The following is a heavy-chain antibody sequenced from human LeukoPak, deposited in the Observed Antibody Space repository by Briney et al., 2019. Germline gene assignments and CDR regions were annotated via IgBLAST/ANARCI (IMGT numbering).Heavy chain of an antibody. J-gene: IGHJ4*02. CDR2: ISTSGSII. D-gene: IGHD6-19*01. Sequence: PGGSLRLSCAASGFTFSNAWMTWIRQAPGKGLEWVSQISTSGSIIYNADSVKGRITISRDNAKNSLYLQMNSLRAEDTAVYYCARGHLADWGQGTLVTVSS. CDR1: GFTFSNAW. V-gene: IGHV3-11*01. CDR3: ARGHLAD.